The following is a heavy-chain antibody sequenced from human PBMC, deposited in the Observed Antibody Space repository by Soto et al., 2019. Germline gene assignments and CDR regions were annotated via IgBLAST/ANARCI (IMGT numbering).Heavy chain of an antibody. D-gene: IGHD2-2*01. CDR3: ASVLFEGVVPAAMAFDY. CDR2: IYYSGST. Sequence: QLQLQESGPGLVKPSETLSLTCTVSGGSISSSSYYWGWIRQPPVKGLEWIGSIYYSGSTYYNPSLKSRVTISVDTSKNQFSLKLSSVTAADTAVYYCASVLFEGVVPAAMAFDYWGQGTLVTVSS. J-gene: IGHJ4*02. CDR1: GGSISSSSYY. V-gene: IGHV4-39*01.